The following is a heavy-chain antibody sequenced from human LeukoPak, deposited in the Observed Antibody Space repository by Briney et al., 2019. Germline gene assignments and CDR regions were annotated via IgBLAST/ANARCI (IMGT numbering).Heavy chain of an antibody. CDR3: ASRKRRSHAFDI. Sequence: KPSETLSLTCTVSGGSISSYYWSWIRQPPGKGLEGIGYIYYSGSTYYNPSLKSRVTISVDTSKNQFSLKLSSVTAADTAVYYCASRKRRSHAFDIWGQGTMVTVSS. CDR1: GGSISSYY. J-gene: IGHJ3*02. CDR2: IYYSGST. V-gene: IGHV4-59*12.